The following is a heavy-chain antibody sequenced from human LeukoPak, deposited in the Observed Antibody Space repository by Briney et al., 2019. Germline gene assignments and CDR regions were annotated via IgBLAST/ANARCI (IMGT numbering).Heavy chain of an antibody. J-gene: IGHJ4*02. Sequence: GGSLRRTLAAAGCTVSSDYMSWVRQAPGKGLEWVSVIYSGGSTYYADSVKGRFTISRDNSKNTLYLQMNSLRAEDTAVYYCARGYSRGSDPFDYWGQGTLVTVSS. CDR3: ARGYSRGSDPFDY. CDR1: GCTVSSDY. CDR2: IYSGGST. D-gene: IGHD6-19*01. V-gene: IGHV3-66*01.